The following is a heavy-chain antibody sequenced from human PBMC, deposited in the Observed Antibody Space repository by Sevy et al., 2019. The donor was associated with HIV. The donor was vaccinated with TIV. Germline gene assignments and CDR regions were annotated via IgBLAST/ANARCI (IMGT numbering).Heavy chain of an antibody. Sequence: GGSLRLSCAASGFTFSSYGMHWVRQAPGKGLELVAVILYDGSNKYYADSVKGRFTISRDNSKNTLYLQMNSLRAGDTAVYYCARGLAALPGYYYGMDVWGQGTAVTVSS. J-gene: IGHJ6*02. D-gene: IGHD6-6*01. CDR3: ARGLAALPGYYYGMDV. CDR1: GFTFSSYG. CDR2: ILYDGSNK. V-gene: IGHV3-30*03.